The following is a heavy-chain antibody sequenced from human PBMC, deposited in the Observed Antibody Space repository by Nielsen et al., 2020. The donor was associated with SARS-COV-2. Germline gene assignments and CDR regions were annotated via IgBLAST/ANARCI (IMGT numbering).Heavy chain of an antibody. Sequence: GESLKISCAASGFTFSTYAMHWVRQAPGKGLEWVAFISYDGNSKYYVDSVKGRFTISRDNSKSTLYLQMNSLRTEDTAVYYCAKVFSGSYSGALDSWGQGTLVTVSS. CDR2: ISYDGNSK. CDR3: AKVFSGSYSGALDS. D-gene: IGHD1-26*01. CDR1: GFTFSTYA. J-gene: IGHJ4*02. V-gene: IGHV3-30*18.